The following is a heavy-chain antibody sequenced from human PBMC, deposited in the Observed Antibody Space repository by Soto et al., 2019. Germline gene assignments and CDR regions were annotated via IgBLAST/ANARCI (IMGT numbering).Heavy chain of an antibody. CDR3: AYRTFALGNGWNLDF. J-gene: IGHJ4*02. V-gene: IGHV2-5*02. Sequence: QIPLKESGPTLVIPTQTLTLTCTFSVFSLNTRGVGVGRIRQPPGKALEWVALIHWDDEKRYSPSLRNTLTITKDTSKNQVVLIMTSMDPVYTATYYCAYRTFALGNGWNLDFWGQGILVTVPS. CDR1: VFSLNTRGVG. CDR2: IHWDDEK. D-gene: IGHD6-19*01.